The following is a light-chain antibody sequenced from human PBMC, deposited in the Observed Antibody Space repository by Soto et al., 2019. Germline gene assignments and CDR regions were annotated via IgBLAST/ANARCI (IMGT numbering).Light chain of an antibody. CDR3: QHYNSYSEA. J-gene: IGKJ1*01. CDR1: QSISSW. V-gene: IGKV1-5*01. CDR2: DAS. Sequence: DVQMTQSPSTLSASLGDRFTITCLASQSISSWLAWYQQKPGKAPKLLIYDASSLESGVPSRFSGSGSGTEFTLTISSLQPDDFATYYCQHYNSYSEAFGQGTKVDIK.